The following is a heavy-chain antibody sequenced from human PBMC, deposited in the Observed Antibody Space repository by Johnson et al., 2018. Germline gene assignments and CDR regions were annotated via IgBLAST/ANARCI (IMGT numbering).Heavy chain of an antibody. Sequence: VQLVQSGGGLVQPGGSLRLSCAASGFTFSSYWMSWVRQAPGKGLEWVANIKQDGSEKYYVDSVKGRFTISRDNAKNSLYLQMNSLRAEDTAVYYCAGGWSRYSYAPRSFAIGGQGTMVSVSS. D-gene: IGHD5-18*01. V-gene: IGHV3-7*04. CDR3: AGGWSRYSYAPRSFAI. CDR1: GFTFSSYW. CDR2: IKQDGSEK. J-gene: IGHJ3*02.